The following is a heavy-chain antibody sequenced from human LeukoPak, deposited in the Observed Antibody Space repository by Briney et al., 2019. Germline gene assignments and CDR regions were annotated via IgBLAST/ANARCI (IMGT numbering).Heavy chain of an antibody. CDR1: GGSISSYY. V-gene: IGHV4-4*07. CDR3: ARVRRTYYYYMDV. Sequence: SETLSLTCSVSGGSISSYYWSWIRQPAGKGLEWIGRIYTSGSTNYNPSLKSRVTISVDTSQNQFSLKLSSVTAADTAVYYCARVRRTYYYYMDVWGKGTTVTVSS. J-gene: IGHJ6*03. CDR2: IYTSGST.